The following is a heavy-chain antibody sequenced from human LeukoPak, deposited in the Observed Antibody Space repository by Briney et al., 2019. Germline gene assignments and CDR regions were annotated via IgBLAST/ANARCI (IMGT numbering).Heavy chain of an antibody. Sequence: PGGSLRLSCAASGFTFSSYAMSWVRQAPGKGLEWVSAISGSGGSTYYADSVEGRFTISRDNSKNTLYLQMNSLRAEDTAVYYCAKDEFGGNYGVGYFDYWGQGTLVTVSS. D-gene: IGHD1-7*01. J-gene: IGHJ4*02. CDR2: ISGSGGST. V-gene: IGHV3-23*01. CDR3: AKDEFGGNYGVGYFDY. CDR1: GFTFSSYA.